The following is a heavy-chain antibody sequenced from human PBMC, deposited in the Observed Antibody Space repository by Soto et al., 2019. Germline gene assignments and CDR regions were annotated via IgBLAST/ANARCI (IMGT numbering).Heavy chain of an antibody. CDR2: INDYGTTI. V-gene: IGHV3-74*01. CDR1: GFNLGSYW. Sequence: EVQLVESGGGLVQPGGSLRLSCAASGFNLGSYWMHWVRQAPGKGVVWVSRINDYGTTINYAESVEGRFTISRDDAKREVYLQTNNLRDEDTAVYYCARGGLEPFEYWGQGALVTVSS. D-gene: IGHD1-1*01. J-gene: IGHJ4*02. CDR3: ARGGLEPFEY.